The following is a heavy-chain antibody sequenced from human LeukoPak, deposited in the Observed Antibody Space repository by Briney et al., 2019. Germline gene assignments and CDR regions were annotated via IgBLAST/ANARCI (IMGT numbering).Heavy chain of an antibody. V-gene: IGHV1-2*04. CDR2: LNPNSGGT. D-gene: IGHD4-17*01. CDR1: GYIFIAYY. Sequence: ASVKVSCKASGYIFIAYYMHWVRQAPGQGLEWMGWLNPNSGGTNYAQKFQGWVTMTRDTSISTAYMELSRLRSDDTAVYYCARSTVTTGGRIRWFDPWGQGTLVTVSS. J-gene: IGHJ5*02. CDR3: ARSTVTTGGRIRWFDP.